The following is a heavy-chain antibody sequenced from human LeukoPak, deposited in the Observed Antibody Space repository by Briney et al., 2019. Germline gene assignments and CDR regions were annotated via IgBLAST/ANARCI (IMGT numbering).Heavy chain of an antibody. CDR3: ARVVSDYGSGSLRYGMDV. J-gene: IGHJ6*02. V-gene: IGHV4-34*01. D-gene: IGHD3-10*01. CDR2: INHSGST. Sequence: PSETLSLTCAVYGGSFSGYYWSWIRQPPGKGLEWIGEINHSGSTNYNPSLKGRVTISVDTSKNQFSLKLSSVTAADTAVYYCARVVSDYGSGSLRYGMDVWGQGTTVTVSS. CDR1: GGSFSGYY.